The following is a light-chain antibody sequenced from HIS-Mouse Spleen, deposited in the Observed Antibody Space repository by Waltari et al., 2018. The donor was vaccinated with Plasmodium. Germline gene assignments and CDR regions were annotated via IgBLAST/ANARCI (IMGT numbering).Light chain of an antibody. CDR1: QGISSA. J-gene: IGKJ4*01. Sequence: AIQLTQSPSSLSASVGNRVTITCRASQGISSALAWYQQKPGKAPKLLIYDASSLESGVTSRFSGSGSGTEVTLTISSLQPEDFATYYCQQFNSYTLTFGGGTKVEIK. V-gene: IGKV1-13*02. CDR3: QQFNSYTLT. CDR2: DAS.